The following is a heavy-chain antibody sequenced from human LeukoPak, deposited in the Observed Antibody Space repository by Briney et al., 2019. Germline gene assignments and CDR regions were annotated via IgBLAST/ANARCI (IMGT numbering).Heavy chain of an antibody. CDR2: INPNSGGS. CDR3: AREGFEDAFDI. Sequence: ASVKVSCKASEYTFSHYYMHWVRQAPGQGLEWMGWINPNSGGSNYVQKFQGRVTMTRDTSISTADMELSRLRSDDTAVYYCAREGFEDAFDIWGQGTVVTVSS. V-gene: IGHV1-2*02. D-gene: IGHD3-3*01. J-gene: IGHJ3*02. CDR1: EYTFSHYY.